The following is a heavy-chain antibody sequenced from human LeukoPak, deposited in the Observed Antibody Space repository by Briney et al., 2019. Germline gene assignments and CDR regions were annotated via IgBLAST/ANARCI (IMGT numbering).Heavy chain of an antibody. J-gene: IGHJ4*02. CDR1: GGSFSGYY. V-gene: IGHV4-34*01. Sequence: SETLSLTCAVYGGSFSGYYWRWIRQAPGKGLEWIGEINHSGSTNYNPSLKSRVTISVDTSKNQFSLKLSSVTAADTAVYYCARGYDHEFDYWGQGTLVTVSS. D-gene: IGHD5-12*01. CDR2: INHSGST. CDR3: ARGYDHEFDY.